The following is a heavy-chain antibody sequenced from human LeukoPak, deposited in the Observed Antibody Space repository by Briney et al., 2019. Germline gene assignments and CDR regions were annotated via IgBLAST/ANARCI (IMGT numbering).Heavy chain of an antibody. Sequence: SVKVSCKASGGTFSSYAISWVRQAPGQGLEWMGGIIPIFGTANYAQKFQGRVTITADESTSTAYMELSSLRSEDTAVYYCARHGYDSSGYSNWFDPWGQGTLVTVSS. CDR2: IIPIFGTA. J-gene: IGHJ5*02. V-gene: IGHV1-69*13. D-gene: IGHD3-22*01. CDR3: ARHGYDSSGYSNWFDP. CDR1: GGTFSSYA.